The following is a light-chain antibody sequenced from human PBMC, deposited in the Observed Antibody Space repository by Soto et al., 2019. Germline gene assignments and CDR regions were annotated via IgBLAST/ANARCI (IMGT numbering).Light chain of an antibody. Sequence: QSVLTQPPSVSGAPGQRVTISCSGSSSNIGSNYVYWYQQLPGTAPKLLIYRNNQRPSGVPDRFSGSKSGTSASLAISGLRSEDEADYYCAAWDDSLSGQVFGTGTKVTVL. CDR1: SSNIGSNY. CDR3: AAWDDSLSGQV. CDR2: RNN. J-gene: IGLJ1*01. V-gene: IGLV1-47*01.